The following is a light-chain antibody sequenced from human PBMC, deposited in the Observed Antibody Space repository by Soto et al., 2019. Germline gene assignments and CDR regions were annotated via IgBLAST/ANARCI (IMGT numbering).Light chain of an antibody. CDR2: DAS. CDR3: QQYNCYSFYTNS. CDR1: QNVSRR. Sequence: DIQMTQSPATLSASVGDRLTITCRASQNVSRRLAWYQQKPGKAPKLLIYDASILENGVPSRFSGSGSGTEFTLHISGLQPDDFATYYCQQYNCYSFYTNSFGQGTKLEIK. J-gene: IGKJ2*03. V-gene: IGKV1-5*01.